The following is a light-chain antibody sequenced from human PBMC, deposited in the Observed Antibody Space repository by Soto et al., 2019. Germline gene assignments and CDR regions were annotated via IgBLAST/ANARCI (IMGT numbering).Light chain of an antibody. CDR3: QQYKRYTFT. V-gene: IGKV1-5*03. J-gene: IGKJ3*01. Sequence: DLQMTQSPSTLSASVGDRVTITCRTSQSISIWLAWFQQRPGRAPRLLINKASTLESEIPSRFNGSGSGTEFTLNISRLQPDDLATYYCQQYKRYTFTFGPGTKVNIQ. CDR1: QSISIW. CDR2: KAS.